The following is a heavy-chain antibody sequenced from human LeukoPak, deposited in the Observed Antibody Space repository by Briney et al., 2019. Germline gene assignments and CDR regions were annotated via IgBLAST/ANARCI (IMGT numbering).Heavy chain of an antibody. Sequence: SETLSLTCTVSGYSISSGYFWGWIRQPPGKGLEWIGSIYHSGSTHYNPSLQSRVTISVDTSKNQFSLKLSSVTAADTAVYYCARGFRGGAHDYWGQGTLVTVSS. D-gene: IGHD2-21*01. V-gene: IGHV4-38-2*02. CDR1: GYSISSGYF. J-gene: IGHJ4*02. CDR2: IYHSGST. CDR3: ARGFRGGAHDY.